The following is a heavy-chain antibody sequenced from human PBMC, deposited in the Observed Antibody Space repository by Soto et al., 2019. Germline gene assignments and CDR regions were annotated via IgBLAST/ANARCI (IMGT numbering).Heavy chain of an antibody. CDR1: GYTFTSYY. V-gene: IGHV1-46*01. CDR3: ARDRAYYYDSSGFDY. Sequence: ASVKVSCKASGYTFTSYYMRWVRQAPGQGLEWMGIINPSGGSTSYAQKFQGRVTMTRDTSTSTVYMELSSLRSEDTAVYYCARDRAYYYDSSGFDYWGQGTLVTVSS. J-gene: IGHJ4*02. CDR2: INPSGGST. D-gene: IGHD3-22*01.